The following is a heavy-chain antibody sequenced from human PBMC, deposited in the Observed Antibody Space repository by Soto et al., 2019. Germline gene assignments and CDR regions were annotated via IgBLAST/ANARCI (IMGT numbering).Heavy chain of an antibody. V-gene: IGHV4-34*01. D-gene: IGHD6-6*01. CDR3: ARGVAARPRWFDP. Sequence: QVQLQQWGAGLLKPSETLSLTCAVYGGSFSGYYWSWIRQPPGKGLEWIGEINHSRSTNYNPSLKSRVTISVDTSKNQFSLKLSSVTAADTAVYHCARGVAARPRWFDPWGQGTLVTVSS. CDR1: GGSFSGYY. J-gene: IGHJ5*02. CDR2: INHSRST.